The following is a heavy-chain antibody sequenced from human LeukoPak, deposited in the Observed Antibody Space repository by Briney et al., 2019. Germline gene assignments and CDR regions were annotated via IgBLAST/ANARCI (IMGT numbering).Heavy chain of an antibody. CDR3: ARVKAVAGPIDY. D-gene: IGHD6-19*01. CDR1: GFTFSSYW. Sequence: GGSLRLSCAASGFTFSSYWKHWVRQAPGKGLVWVSRINSDGSSTTYADSVKGRFTISRDNAKNTLYLQMNSLRAEDTAVYYCARVKAVAGPIDYWGQGTLVTVSS. J-gene: IGHJ4*02. CDR2: INSDGSST. V-gene: IGHV3-74*01.